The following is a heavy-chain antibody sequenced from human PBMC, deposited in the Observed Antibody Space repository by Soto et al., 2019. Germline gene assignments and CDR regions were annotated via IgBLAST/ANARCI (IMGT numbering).Heavy chain of an antibody. Sequence: QVQLVESGGGVVQPGRSLRLSCAASGFTFSSHGTHWVRQAPGKGLEWVAVISYDGSNKYYADSVKGRFTISRDNSKNTLYLQMNSLREEDTAVYYCAKVPLPGYCSGGSCYSFDYWGQGTLVTVSS. J-gene: IGHJ4*02. CDR3: AKVPLPGYCSGGSCYSFDY. V-gene: IGHV3-30*18. CDR1: GFTFSSHG. CDR2: ISYDGSNK. D-gene: IGHD2-15*01.